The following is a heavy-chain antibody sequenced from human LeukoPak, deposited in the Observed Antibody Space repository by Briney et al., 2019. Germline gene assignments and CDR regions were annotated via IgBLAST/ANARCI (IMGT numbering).Heavy chain of an antibody. J-gene: IGHJ3*02. D-gene: IGHD2-2*02. CDR2: ISGSGGST. V-gene: IGHV3-23*01. CDR3: AKDLLGSSTSCYMFPCYYDDAFDI. CDR1: GFTFSSYA. Sequence: GGSLRLSCAASGFTFSSYAMSWVRQAPGKGLEWVSAISGSGGSTYYADSVKGRFTISRDNSKNTLYLQMNSLRAEDTAVYYCAKDLLGSSTSCYMFPCYYDDAFDIWGRGTMVTVSS.